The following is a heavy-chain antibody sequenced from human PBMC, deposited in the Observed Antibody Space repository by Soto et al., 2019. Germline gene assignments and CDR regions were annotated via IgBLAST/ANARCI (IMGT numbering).Heavy chain of an antibody. CDR2: INQDGSEK. J-gene: IGHJ4*02. V-gene: IGHV3-7*01. CDR3: TRYIDF. CDR1: GGSISSGGYS. Sequence: LQLQESGSGLVKPSQTLSLTCAVSGGSISSGGYSWSWIRQPPGKGLEWVANINQDGSEKNYVDSVKGRFTISRDNAKISLFLQMSSLTAEDSGLYYCTRYIDFWGQGTLVTVSS.